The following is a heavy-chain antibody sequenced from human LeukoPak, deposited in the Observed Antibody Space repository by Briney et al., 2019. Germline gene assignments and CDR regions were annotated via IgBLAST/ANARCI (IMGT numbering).Heavy chain of an antibody. V-gene: IGHV3-23*01. J-gene: IGHJ4*02. CDR3: AKLSGGGYSYGYTATFDY. CDR1: GFTFSSYA. CDR2: ISGSGGST. Sequence: GGSLRLSCAASGFTFSSYAMSWVRQTPGRGLDWVSSISGSGGSTYYADSVKGRFTISRDNSKNTLYLQMNSLRAEDTAVYYCAKLSGGGYSYGYTATFDYWGQGTLVTVSS. D-gene: IGHD5-18*01.